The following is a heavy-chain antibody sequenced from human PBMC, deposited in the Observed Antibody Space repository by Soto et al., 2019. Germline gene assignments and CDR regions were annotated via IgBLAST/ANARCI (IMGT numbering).Heavy chain of an antibody. CDR2: ISGSGGST. Sequence: GGSLRLSCAASGFTFSSYAMSWVRQAPGKGLEWVSAISGSGGSTYYADYVKGRFTISRDNSKNTLYLQMNSLRAEDTAVYYCARVLVDTAFEIDPYYYYYYGMDVWGQGTTVTVSS. D-gene: IGHD5-18*01. CDR1: GFTFSSYA. CDR3: ARVLVDTAFEIDPYYYYYYGMDV. J-gene: IGHJ6*02. V-gene: IGHV3-23*01.